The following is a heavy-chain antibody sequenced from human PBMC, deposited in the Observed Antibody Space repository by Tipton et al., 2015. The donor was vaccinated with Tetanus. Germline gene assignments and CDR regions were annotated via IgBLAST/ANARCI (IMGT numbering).Heavy chain of an antibody. CDR2: ISSSSSYI. V-gene: IGHV3-21*01. Sequence: SLRLSCAASGFTFSSYSMNWVRQAPGKGLEWVSSISSSSSYIYYADSVKGRFTISRDNAKNSLYLQMNSLRAEDTAVYYCARDNGGGDYYYYGMDVWGQGTTVTVSS. J-gene: IGHJ6*02. CDR3: ARDNGGGDYYYYGMDV. CDR1: GFTFSSYS. D-gene: IGHD7-27*01.